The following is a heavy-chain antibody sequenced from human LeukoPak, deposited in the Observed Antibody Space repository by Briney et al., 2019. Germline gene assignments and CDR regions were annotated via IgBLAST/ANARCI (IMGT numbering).Heavy chain of an antibody. CDR1: GFTFSSYE. CDR2: ISSSGSTI. J-gene: IGHJ6*02. D-gene: IGHD2-21*01. CDR3: AAPGDEYYYYGMDV. V-gene: IGHV3-48*03. Sequence: GGSLRLSCAASGFTFSSYEMNWVRQAPGKGLEWVSYISSSGSTIYYADSVKGRFTISRDNAKNSLYLQMNSLIAEDTAVYYCAAPGDEYYYYGMDVWGQGTMVTVSS.